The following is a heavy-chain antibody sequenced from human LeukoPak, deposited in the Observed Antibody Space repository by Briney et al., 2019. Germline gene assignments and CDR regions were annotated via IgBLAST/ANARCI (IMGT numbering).Heavy chain of an antibody. Sequence: GGSLRLSCADSGFTFSSYSMNWVRQAPGKGLEWVSSISSSSSYIYYADSVKGRFTISRDNSKNTLYLQMNSLRAEDTAVYYCAKDWVVVVPAAMTPYFDYWGQGTLVTVSS. CDR1: GFTFSSYS. D-gene: IGHD2-2*01. CDR2: ISSSSSYI. CDR3: AKDWVVVVPAAMTPYFDY. J-gene: IGHJ4*02. V-gene: IGHV3-21*04.